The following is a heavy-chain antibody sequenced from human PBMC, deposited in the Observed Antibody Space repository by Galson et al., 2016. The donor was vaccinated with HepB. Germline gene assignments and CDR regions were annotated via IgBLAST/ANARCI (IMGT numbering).Heavy chain of an antibody. CDR3: ARVGRWEPYNWFDP. Sequence: SETLSLTCNVSGAPITTFYWSWIRQPPGKGLEWIGYIPHSGSTNYKPSLKSRVIISMDTSKNQFSLNLNSVTTADTAVYYCARVGRWEPYNWFDPWGQGTQVTVSS. CDR2: IPHSGST. D-gene: IGHD1-26*01. V-gene: IGHV4-59*12. CDR1: GAPITTFY. J-gene: IGHJ5*02.